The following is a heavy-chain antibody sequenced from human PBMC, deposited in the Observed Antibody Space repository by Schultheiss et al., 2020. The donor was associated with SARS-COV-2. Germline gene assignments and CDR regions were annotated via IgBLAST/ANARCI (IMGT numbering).Heavy chain of an antibody. D-gene: IGHD5-12*01. V-gene: IGHV1-69*13. Sequence: SVKVSCKASGGTFSSYAISWVRQAPGQGLEWMGGIIPIFGTANYAQKFQGRVTITADESTSTAYMELSSLRSEDTAVYYCAAETHSGYDRLGDYYYYGMDVWGQGTTVTVSS. J-gene: IGHJ6*02. CDR2: IIPIFGTA. CDR3: AAETHSGYDRLGDYYYYGMDV. CDR1: GGTFSSYA.